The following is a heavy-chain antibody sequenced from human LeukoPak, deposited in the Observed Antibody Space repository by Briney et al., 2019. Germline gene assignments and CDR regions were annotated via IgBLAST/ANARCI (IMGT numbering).Heavy chain of an antibody. D-gene: IGHD2/OR15-2a*01. CDR3: VRRLRNSFFDY. Sequence: PSETLSLTCTVSGGSLSNYYWSWIRQPPGKGLEWIGYIYYSGSTSYYPSLESRVTISVDTSKTQFSLKLSSVTAADTAVYYCVRRLRNSFFDYWGQGTLVTVSS. J-gene: IGHJ4*02. V-gene: IGHV4-59*08. CDR2: IYYSGST. CDR1: GGSLSNYY.